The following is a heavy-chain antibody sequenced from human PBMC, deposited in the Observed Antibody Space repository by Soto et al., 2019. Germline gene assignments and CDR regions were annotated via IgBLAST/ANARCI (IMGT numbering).Heavy chain of an antibody. CDR2: ISAYNGNT. CDR1: GYTFTSYA. V-gene: IGHV1-18*04. D-gene: IGHD6-19*01. CDR3: ARLDSTGGHNFQQ. J-gene: IGHJ1*01. Sequence: QVQLVQSGAELKKPGTSVKVSCKASGYTFTSYALSWVRQAPGQGLEWMGWISAYNGNTNYTQKLQGRVTMTTDTSTSTAYMELRSLRSDDTAVYYCARLDSTGGHNFQQWGQGTLVTVSS.